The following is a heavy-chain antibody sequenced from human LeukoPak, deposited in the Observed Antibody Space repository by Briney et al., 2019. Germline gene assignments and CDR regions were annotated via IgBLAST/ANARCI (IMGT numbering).Heavy chain of an antibody. CDR1: GGSISSSSYY. CDR2: IYSSGST. Sequence: SETLSLTCTVSGGSISSSSYYWGWIRQSPGKGLEWIGSIYSSGSTYFNPSLISRVTISVDMSNNQFSLKVSSVTAADTAVYYCAVYGSGSDRKFDYWRQGTLVTVSS. CDR3: AVYGSGSDRKFDY. V-gene: IGHV4-39*01. J-gene: IGHJ4*02. D-gene: IGHD3-10*01.